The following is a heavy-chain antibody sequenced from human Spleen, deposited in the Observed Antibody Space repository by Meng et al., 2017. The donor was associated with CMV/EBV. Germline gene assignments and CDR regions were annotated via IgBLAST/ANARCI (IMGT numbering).Heavy chain of an antibody. CDR1: GGSFSGYY. CDR3: ARNIWNDYYYYAMDV. D-gene: IGHD1-20*01. CDR2: IYYSGST. Sequence: GSLRLSCAVYGGSFSGYYWSWIRQPPGKGLEWIGYIYYSGSTNYNPSLKSRVTISVDTSKTQFSLKLTSVTAADTAVYYCARNIWNDYYYYAMDVWGPGTTVTVSS. J-gene: IGHJ6*02. V-gene: IGHV4-59*01.